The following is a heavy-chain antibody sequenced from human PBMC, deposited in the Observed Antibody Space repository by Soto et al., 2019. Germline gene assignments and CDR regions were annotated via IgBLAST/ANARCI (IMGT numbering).Heavy chain of an antibody. D-gene: IGHD1-7*01. Sequence: GGSLRLSCAAPGFTSSSYSMHWVRQAPGKGLEWVAVISYDGSNKYYADSVKGRFTISRDNSKNTLYLQMNSLRAEDTAVYYCAREDNWNYKSDYWGQGTPVTVSS. CDR2: ISYDGSNK. V-gene: IGHV3-30-3*01. CDR1: GFTSSSYS. J-gene: IGHJ4*02. CDR3: AREDNWNYKSDY.